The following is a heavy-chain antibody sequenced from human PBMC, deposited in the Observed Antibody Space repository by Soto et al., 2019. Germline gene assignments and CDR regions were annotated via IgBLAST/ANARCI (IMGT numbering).Heavy chain of an antibody. CDR1: GGSFSGYY. Sequence: QVQLQQWGAGLLKPSETLSLTCAVYGGSFSGYYWSWIRQPPGKGLEWSGEINHSGSTNYNPSLKGRVTISVDTSKNQFSLKLSSVTAADTAVYYCARTYYYDSSGYATFDYWGQGTLVTVSS. V-gene: IGHV4-34*01. CDR3: ARTYYYDSSGYATFDY. D-gene: IGHD3-22*01. J-gene: IGHJ4*02. CDR2: INHSGST.